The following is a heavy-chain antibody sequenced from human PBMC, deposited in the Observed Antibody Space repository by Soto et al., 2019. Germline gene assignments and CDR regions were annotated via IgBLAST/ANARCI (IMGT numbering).Heavy chain of an antibody. V-gene: IGHV1-18*01. Sequence: ASVKVSCKASGYTFNRYGISWVRQAPGQGLEWMGWVSTYNYKTNHTQKFQGRVTMTTDTSTTTVYMELRSLRSDDTAVYYCARAGSIDDAFDIWGQGTLVTVSS. D-gene: IGHD6-6*01. CDR2: VSTYNYKT. CDR1: GYTFNRYG. J-gene: IGHJ3*02. CDR3: ARAGSIDDAFDI.